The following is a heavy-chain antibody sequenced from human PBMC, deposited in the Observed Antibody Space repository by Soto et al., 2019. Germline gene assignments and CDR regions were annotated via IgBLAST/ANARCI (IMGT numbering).Heavy chain of an antibody. J-gene: IGHJ4*01. CDR3: ARLAEYCNGIKCYSNFDF. D-gene: IGHD2-21*01. Sequence: ASVKVSCKTSGYNFTNFDINWVRQAPGRGLVWMGWMNPSSGETGSAQNFQGRVTMTGDISTRTFFMQLTSLRSEDTAIYYCARLAEYCNGIKCYSNFDFWGRGNQVTVSS. CDR1: GYNFTNFD. V-gene: IGHV1-8*01. CDR2: MNPSSGET.